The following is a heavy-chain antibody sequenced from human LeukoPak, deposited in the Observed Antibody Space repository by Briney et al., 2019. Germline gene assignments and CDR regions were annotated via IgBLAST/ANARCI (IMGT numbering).Heavy chain of an antibody. J-gene: IGHJ4*02. CDR2: INSDGSTT. V-gene: IGHV3-74*01. Sequence: PGGSLRLSCAASGFTFSSYWMHWVRQAPGKGLVWVSHINSDGSTTNYADSVKGRFTISRDNAKNTLYLQMNSLRAEDTAVYYCVGERLYYGSGTYYNYFDYWGQGTLVTVSS. CDR1: GFTFSSYW. CDR3: VGERLYYGSGTYYNYFDY. D-gene: IGHD3-10*01.